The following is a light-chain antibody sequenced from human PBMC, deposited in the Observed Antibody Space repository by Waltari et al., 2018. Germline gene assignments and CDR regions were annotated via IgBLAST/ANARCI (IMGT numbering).Light chain of an antibody. CDR1: SSDVGGYNY. CDR2: DVS. J-gene: IGLJ3*02. CDR3: SSYTRSSTWV. Sequence: QSALTQPASVSGSPGQSITISCTGTSSDVGGYNYVSWYQQHPGKAPKLMIYDVSNRPSAVSARFAGSKSGNTASLTISGLQAEDEADYYCSSYTRSSTWVFGGGTKLTVL. V-gene: IGLV2-14*03.